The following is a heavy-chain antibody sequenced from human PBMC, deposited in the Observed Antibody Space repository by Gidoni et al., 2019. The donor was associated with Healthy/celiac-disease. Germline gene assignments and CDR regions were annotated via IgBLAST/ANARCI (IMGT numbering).Heavy chain of an antibody. CDR3: AREVSGGYCSGGSCYAEGGDY. CDR2: IIPIFGTA. V-gene: IGHV1-69*01. CDR1: GGTFRSYA. J-gene: IGHJ4*02. D-gene: IGHD2-15*01. Sequence: QVQLVQSGAEVKKPGSSVKVSCKASGGTFRSYAISWVRQAPGQGLEWMGGIIPIFGTANYAQKFQGRVTITADESTSTAYMELSSLRSEDTAVYYCAREVSGGYCSGGSCYAEGGDYWGQGTLVTVSS.